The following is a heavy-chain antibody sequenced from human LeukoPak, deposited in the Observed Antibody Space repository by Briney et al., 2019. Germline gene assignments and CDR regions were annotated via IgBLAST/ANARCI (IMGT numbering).Heavy chain of an antibody. CDR1: GFTFSSYS. D-gene: IGHD6-6*01. J-gene: IGHJ4*02. CDR3: ARGSSSIAARQDY. V-gene: IGHV3-21*01. Sequence: GRSLRLSCAASGFTFSSYSMNWVRQAPGKGLEWVSSISSSSSYIYYADSVKGRFTISRDNAKNSLYLQMNSLRAEDTAVYYCARGSSSIAARQDYWGQGTLVAVSS. CDR2: ISSSSSYI.